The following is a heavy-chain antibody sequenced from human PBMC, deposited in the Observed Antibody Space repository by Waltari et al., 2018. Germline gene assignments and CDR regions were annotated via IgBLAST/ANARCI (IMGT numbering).Heavy chain of an antibody. Sequence: QVQLVESGGGVVQPGRSLRLSCAASGFTFSSYAMHWVRQAPGKGLEWVAVISYDGSNKYYADSVKGRFTISRDNSKNTLYLEMNSLRAEDTAVYYCARKPGIAAADDYYGMDVWGQGTTVTVSS. CDR1: GFTFSSYA. J-gene: IGHJ6*02. D-gene: IGHD6-13*01. V-gene: IGHV3-30-3*01. CDR3: ARKPGIAAADDYYGMDV. CDR2: ISYDGSNK.